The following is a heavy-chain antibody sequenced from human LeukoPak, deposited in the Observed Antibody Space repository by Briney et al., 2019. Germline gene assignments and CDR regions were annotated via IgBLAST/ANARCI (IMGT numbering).Heavy chain of an antibody. CDR1: GYTFTSYD. D-gene: IGHD2-21*02. J-gene: IGHJ4*02. CDR2: MNPNSGNT. V-gene: IGHV1-8*01. CDR3: ARVPAYCGGDCYPDY. Sequence: ASVKVSCKASGYTFTSYDINWVRQAAGQGLEWMGWMNPNSGNTGYAQKFQGRVTMTRNTSISTAYMELSSLRSEDTAVYYCARVPAYCGGDCYPDYWGQGTLVTVSS.